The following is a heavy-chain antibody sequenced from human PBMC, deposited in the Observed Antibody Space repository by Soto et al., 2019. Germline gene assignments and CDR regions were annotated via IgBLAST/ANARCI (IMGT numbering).Heavy chain of an antibody. J-gene: IGHJ5*02. Sequence: EVQLVESGGGLVQPGGSLRLSCEASGFSFSSYEMNWVRQAPGKGLEWVSYISTGGGAIHYADSVKGRLTVSRDNAKSSLYLQMNSLRAEDTALYYCARDIGGGNWFDPWGQGTLVTVSS. CDR2: ISTGGGAI. D-gene: IGHD1-26*01. CDR3: ARDIGGGNWFDP. CDR1: GFSFSSYE. V-gene: IGHV3-48*03.